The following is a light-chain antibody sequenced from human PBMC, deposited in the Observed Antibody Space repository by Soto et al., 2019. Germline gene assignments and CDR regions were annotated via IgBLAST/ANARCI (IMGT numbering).Light chain of an antibody. Sequence: EIVLTQSPGTLYLSPGERATLSCRASQSVSSSYLAWYQQKPGQAPRLLIYGASSRATGIPDRFIGSGSGTDFTLTISRLEPEDFAVYYCQQYGSSPQWTFGQGTKVEIK. CDR3: QQYGSSPQWT. CDR2: GAS. CDR1: QSVSSSY. J-gene: IGKJ1*01. V-gene: IGKV3-20*01.